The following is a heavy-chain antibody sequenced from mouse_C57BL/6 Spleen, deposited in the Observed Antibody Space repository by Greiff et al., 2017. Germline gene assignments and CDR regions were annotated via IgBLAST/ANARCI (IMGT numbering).Heavy chain of an antibody. D-gene: IGHD1-1*01. Sequence: EVQLQQSGPVLVKPGASVKMSCKASGYTFTDYYMNWVKQSHGKSLEWIGVINPYNGGTSYNQKFKGKATLTVDKSSTTAYMELNSLTSEDSAVYYCARDYCYGKVLDYWGQGTTLTVSS. CDR3: ARDYCYGKVLDY. CDR1: GYTFTDYY. V-gene: IGHV1-19*01. J-gene: IGHJ2*01. CDR2: INPYNGGT.